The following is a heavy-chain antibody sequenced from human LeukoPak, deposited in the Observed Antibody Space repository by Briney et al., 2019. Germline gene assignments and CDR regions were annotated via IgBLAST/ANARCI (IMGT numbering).Heavy chain of an antibody. V-gene: IGHV3-23*01. J-gene: IGHJ4*02. CDR2: ISGSGGST. CDR3: AEDLYYDFWSGSADY. D-gene: IGHD3-3*01. CDR1: GFTFSSYA. Sequence: GGSLRLSCAASGFTFSSYAMSWVRQAPGKGLEWVSAISGSGGSTYYADSVKGRFTISRDNSKNTLYLQMNSLRAEDTAVYYCAEDLYYDFWSGSADYWGQGTLVTVSS.